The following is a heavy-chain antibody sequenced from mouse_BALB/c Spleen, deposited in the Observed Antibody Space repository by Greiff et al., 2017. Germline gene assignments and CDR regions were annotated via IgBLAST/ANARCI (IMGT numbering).Heavy chain of an antibody. J-gene: IGHJ2*01. D-gene: IGHD1-2*01. Sequence: QVQLQQSGAELVRPGVSVKISCKGSGYTFTDYAMHWVKQSHAKSLEWIGVISTYYGDASYNQKFKGKATMTVGKSSSTAYMELARLTSEDSAIYYCARKGDLRPFDYWGQGTTLTVSS. CDR1: GYTFTDYA. V-gene: IGHV1S137*01. CDR2: ISTYYGDA. CDR3: ARKGDLRPFDY.